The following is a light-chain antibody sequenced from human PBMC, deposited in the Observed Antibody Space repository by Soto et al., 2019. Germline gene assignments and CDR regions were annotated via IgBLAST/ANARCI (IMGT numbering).Light chain of an antibody. CDR1: SRDVGDYNH. CDR3: CSYAGRYTVV. J-gene: IGLJ3*02. CDR2: DVN. V-gene: IGLV2-11*01. Sequence: QSALTQPRSVSGSPGQSVTISCTGTSRDVGDYNHVSWYQHRPGKAPKLILYDVNKLPSGVPDRFSGSKSGNTASLTISGLQAEDEADYHCCSYAGRYTVVFGGGTKLTVL.